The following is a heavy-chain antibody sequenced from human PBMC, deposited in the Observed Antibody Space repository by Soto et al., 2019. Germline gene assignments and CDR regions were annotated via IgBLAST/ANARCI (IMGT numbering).Heavy chain of an antibody. V-gene: IGHV1-69*13. J-gene: IGHJ4*02. CDR3: GRGGKKKIYGFDY. CDR1: GGTFSSYA. Sequence: SVKVSCKASGGTFSSYAISWVRQAPGQGLEWMGGIIPIFGTANYAQKFQGRVTITADESTSTAYMELSSLRSEDTAVYYCGRGGKKKIYGFDYSGQGTLVTVSS. CDR2: IIPIFGTA. D-gene: IGHD3-10*01.